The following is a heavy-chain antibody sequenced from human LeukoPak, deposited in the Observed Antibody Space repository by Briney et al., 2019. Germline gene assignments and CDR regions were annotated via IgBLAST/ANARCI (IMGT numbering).Heavy chain of an antibody. CDR1: GFTVSSNY. D-gene: IGHD6-6*01. CDR3: AKGSRSNGYYIDY. V-gene: IGHV3-53*01. CDR2: IYSGGST. J-gene: IGHJ4*02. Sequence: GGSLRLSCAASGFTVSSNYMSWVRQAPGKGLEWVSVIYSGGSTYYADSVKGRFTISRDNSKNTLYLQMNSLRAEDTAVYYCAKGSRSNGYYIDYWGQGTLVTVSS.